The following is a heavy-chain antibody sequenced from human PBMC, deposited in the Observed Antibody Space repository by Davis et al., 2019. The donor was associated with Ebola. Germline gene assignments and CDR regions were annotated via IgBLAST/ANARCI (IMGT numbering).Heavy chain of an antibody. CDR1: GFSFSRYW. J-gene: IGHJ4*02. CDR3: ARGKTYSVY. V-gene: IGHV4-59*01. Sequence: MPGGSLRLSCAASGFSFSRYWMSWFRQTPGKGLEWIGYVSSSGSTNYNSSLESRVTISVDTSKNQFSLKLRSVTAADTAVYYCARGKTYSVYWGQGTLVTVSS. CDR2: VSSSGST.